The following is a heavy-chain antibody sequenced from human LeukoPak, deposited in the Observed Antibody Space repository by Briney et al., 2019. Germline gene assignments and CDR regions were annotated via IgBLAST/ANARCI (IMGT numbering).Heavy chain of an antibody. CDR2: IYYSGST. V-gene: IGHV4-61*01. Sequence: PSETLSLTCTVSGGSISSSSYYWRWIRQPPGKGLEWIGYIYYSGSTNYNPSLKSRVTISVDTSKNQFSLKLSSVTAADTAVYYCARGQFWYYYYMDVWGKGTTVTVSS. CDR3: ARGQFWYYYYMDV. CDR1: GGSISSSSYY. J-gene: IGHJ6*03.